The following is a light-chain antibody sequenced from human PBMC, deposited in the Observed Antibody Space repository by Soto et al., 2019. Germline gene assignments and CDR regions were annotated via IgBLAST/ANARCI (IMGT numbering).Light chain of an antibody. CDR3: CSYAGSDSYV. CDR2: EDN. V-gene: IGLV2-23*01. J-gene: IGLJ1*01. CDR1: SSDVGRYNL. Sequence: QSALTQPASVSGSPGQSIAISCTGTSSDVGRYNLVSWYQQYPGTAPKLMIYEDNKRPSGVSNRFSGSKSGNTASLTFSGLQAEDEADYYCCSYAGSDSYVFGTGTKVTVL.